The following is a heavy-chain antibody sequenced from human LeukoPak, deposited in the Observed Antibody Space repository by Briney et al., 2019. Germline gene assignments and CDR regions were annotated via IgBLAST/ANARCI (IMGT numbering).Heavy chain of an antibody. CDR2: IYYSGST. D-gene: IGHD2-2*01. Sequence: SETLSLTCTVSGYSINSGYYWSWIRQPPGKRLEWIGSIYYSGSTYSNPTLKSRLTISVDTSKNQISLNLTSVTAADAAVYYCARAEDIVVVPAAPPSSYAFDIWGQGTMVTVSS. CDR3: ARAEDIVVVPAAPPSSYAFDI. J-gene: IGHJ3*02. V-gene: IGHV4-38-2*02. CDR1: GYSINSGYY.